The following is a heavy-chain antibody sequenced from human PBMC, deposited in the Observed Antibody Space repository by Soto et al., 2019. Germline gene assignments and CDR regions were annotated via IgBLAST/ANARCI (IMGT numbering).Heavy chain of an antibody. CDR3: AVGRDDYHRWFLDL. D-gene: IGHD4-17*01. J-gene: IGHJ2*01. CDR1: GGSISSHY. Sequence: PSETLSLTCTVSGGSISSHYRTWIRQSPGKGLEWLGYIYYSGSPNYNPSLESRVTISEDTSKNQFSLQLASVTAADTAVYYCAVGRDDYHRWFLDLWGRGSLVTVSS. V-gene: IGHV4-59*08. CDR2: IYYSGSP.